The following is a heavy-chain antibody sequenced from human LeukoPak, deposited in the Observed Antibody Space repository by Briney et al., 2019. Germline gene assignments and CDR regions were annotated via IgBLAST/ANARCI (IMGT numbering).Heavy chain of an antibody. CDR3: AKPLSAASGTDFHY. V-gene: IGHV3-23*01. D-gene: IGHD6-13*01. CDR2: ISGSGTTT. CDR1: GFTFSSYA. Sequence: PGASLRLSCAASGFTFSSYAMSWVRQAPGKGLDWVSAISGSGTTTYYADSVKGRFTISRDISKNTLYLQMNSLRAEDTAVYYCAKPLSAASGTDFHYWGQGTLVTVSS. J-gene: IGHJ4*02.